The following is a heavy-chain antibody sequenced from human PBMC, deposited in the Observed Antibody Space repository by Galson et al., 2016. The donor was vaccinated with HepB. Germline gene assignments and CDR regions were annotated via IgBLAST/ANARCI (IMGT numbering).Heavy chain of an antibody. J-gene: IGHJ6*01. Sequence: SETLSLTCTVSNGSVSSYSYYWSWFRQPPGKGLEWIGYIYYSGSTNYNPSLKSRVTMSLDTSKNQFTLKLTSVTAADTAVYYCAREAVTTAYGVDVWGQGTTVTVSS. CDR2: IYYSGST. CDR1: NGSVSSYSYY. V-gene: IGHV4-61*01. D-gene: IGHD4-17*01. CDR3: AREAVTTAYGVDV.